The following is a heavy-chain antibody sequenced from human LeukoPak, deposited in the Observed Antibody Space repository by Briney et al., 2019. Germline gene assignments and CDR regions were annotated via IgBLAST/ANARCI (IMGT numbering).Heavy chain of an antibody. J-gene: IGHJ4*02. D-gene: IGHD6-13*01. CDR3: ARVGYSSSWSPSDY. CDR1: GFTFTGHS. V-gene: IGHV3-7*01. CDR2: IKDDGSGK. Sequence: GGTLRLSCVASGFTFTGHSMHWVRQAPGKGLEWVANIKDDGSGKYYVDSLKGRFTISRDNAKNSLYLQMNSLRAEDTAVYYCARVGYSSSWSPSDYWGQGALVTVSS.